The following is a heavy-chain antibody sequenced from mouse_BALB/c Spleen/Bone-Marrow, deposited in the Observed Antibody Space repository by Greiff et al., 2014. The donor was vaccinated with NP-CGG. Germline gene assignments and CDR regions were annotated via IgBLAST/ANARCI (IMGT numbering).Heavy chain of an antibody. CDR1: GISITTGNYR. Sequence: EVQLQQSGPGLVKPSQTVSLTCTVTGISITTGNYRWSWIRQFPGNKLEWIGYIYYSGTITYNPSLTSRTTITRDTSKNQFFLEMNSLTAEDTATYYCARYVNYFDYWGQGTTLTVSS. J-gene: IGHJ2*01. CDR3: ARYVNYFDY. CDR2: IYYSGTI. V-gene: IGHV3-5*02.